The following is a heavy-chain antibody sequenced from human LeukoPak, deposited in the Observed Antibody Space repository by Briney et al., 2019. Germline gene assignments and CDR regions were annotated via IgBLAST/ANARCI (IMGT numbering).Heavy chain of an antibody. Sequence: KSSETLSLTCTVSGGSISSYYWSWIRQPPGKGLEWIGYIYYSGSTNHNPSLKSRVTISVDTSKNQFSLKLSSVTAADTAVYYCARCSSSYSFDYWGQGTLVTVSS. CDR3: ARCSSSYSFDY. CDR1: GGSISSYY. D-gene: IGHD6-6*01. J-gene: IGHJ4*02. V-gene: IGHV4-59*08. CDR2: IYYSGST.